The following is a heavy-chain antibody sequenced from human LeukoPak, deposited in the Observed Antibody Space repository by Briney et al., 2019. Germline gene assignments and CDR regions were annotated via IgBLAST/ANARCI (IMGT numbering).Heavy chain of an antibody. CDR2: IKQDGSEK. CDR1: GFTFSSYW. CDR3: AREQYYDFSQGTYYYYYYMDV. J-gene: IGHJ6*03. Sequence: GGSLRLSCAASGFTFSSYWMSWVRQAPGKGLEWVANIKQDGSEKYYVDSVKGRFTISRDNAKNSLYLQMNSLRAEDTAVYYCAREQYYDFSQGTYYYYYYMDVWGKGTTVTVSS. D-gene: IGHD3-3*01. V-gene: IGHV3-7*01.